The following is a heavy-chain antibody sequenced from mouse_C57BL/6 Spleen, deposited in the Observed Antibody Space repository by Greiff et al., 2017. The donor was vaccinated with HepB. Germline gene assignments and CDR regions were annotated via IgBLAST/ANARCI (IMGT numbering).Heavy chain of an antibody. V-gene: IGHV14-3*01. Sequence: EVQLQQSVAELVRPGASVKLSCTASGFNIKNTYMHWVKQRPEQGLEWIGRIDPANGNTKYAPKFQGKATITADTSSNTAYLQLSSLTSEDTAIYYCAGGGYYGSRGDYFDYWGQGTTLTVSS. CDR1: GFNIKNTY. CDR2: IDPANGNT. CDR3: AGGGYYGSRGDYFDY. D-gene: IGHD1-1*01. J-gene: IGHJ2*01.